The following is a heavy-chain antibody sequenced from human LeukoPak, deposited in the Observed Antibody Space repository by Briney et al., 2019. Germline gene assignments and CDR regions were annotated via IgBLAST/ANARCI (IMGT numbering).Heavy chain of an antibody. D-gene: IGHD5-18*01. V-gene: IGHV3-74*01. Sequence: GGSLRLSCVASGFTFSSYWMHWVRQAPGRGLVWVSRINSDGSSTSYADSVKGRFTISRDNAKNTLYLQMNSLRAEDTAVYYCASSGYSEEYYFDYWGQGTLVTVSS. CDR1: GFTFSSYW. CDR3: ASSGYSEEYYFDY. CDR2: INSDGSST. J-gene: IGHJ4*02.